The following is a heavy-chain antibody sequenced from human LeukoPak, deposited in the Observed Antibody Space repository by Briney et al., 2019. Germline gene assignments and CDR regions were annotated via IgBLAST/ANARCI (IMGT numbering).Heavy chain of an antibody. D-gene: IGHD6-19*01. J-gene: IGHJ5*02. CDR3: AREDIAVAGTYFDP. CDR2: ISYDGSNK. V-gene: IGHV3-30-3*01. Sequence: GRSLRLSCAASGFTFSSYAMHWVRQAPGKGLEWVAAISYDGSNKYYADSVKGRFTISRDNSKNTLYLQMNSLRAEDTAVYYCAREDIAVAGTYFDPWGQGTLVTVSS. CDR1: GFTFSSYA.